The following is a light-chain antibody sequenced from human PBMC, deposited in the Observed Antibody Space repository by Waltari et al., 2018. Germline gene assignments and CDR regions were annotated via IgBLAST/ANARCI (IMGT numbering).Light chain of an antibody. Sequence: QSVLTQPPSASGTPGQRVTISCSGSSSNIGGNPVNWYQQFPGRAPKLLIYSNNRRPSGVPDRVSGSKSGTSASLAISGLQSADEADFYCAAWDDSLDGYVFGTGTKVTVL. V-gene: IGLV1-44*01. CDR1: SSNIGGNP. CDR3: AAWDDSLDGYV. CDR2: SNN. J-gene: IGLJ1*01.